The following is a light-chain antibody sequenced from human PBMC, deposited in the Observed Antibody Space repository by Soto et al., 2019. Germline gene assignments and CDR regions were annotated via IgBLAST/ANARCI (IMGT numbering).Light chain of an antibody. CDR3: QKYNTAPWT. CDR1: QSINNW. CDR2: AAS. J-gene: IGKJ1*01. Sequence: DIQMTQSPSILSASIGDRVTITCRASQSINNWLAWYQQKPGKAPRLLIYAASTLQSGVPSRFSGSGSGTDFTLTISSLQPEDVATYSCQKYNTAPWTFGQGTKVDI. V-gene: IGKV1-27*01.